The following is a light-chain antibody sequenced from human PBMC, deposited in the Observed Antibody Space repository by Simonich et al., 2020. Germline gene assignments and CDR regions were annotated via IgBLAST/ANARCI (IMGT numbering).Light chain of an antibody. CDR3: CSYAGSSTYV. J-gene: IGLJ1*01. V-gene: IGLV2-23*01. CDR2: EGS. Sequence: QSALTQPASGSGSPGQSITISCTGTSSDVGRYNLVSWYQQHPGKAPKLMIYEGSKRPSWVSNRFSGSKAGNTASLTISGLQAEDEADYYCCSYAGSSTYVFGTGTKVTVL. CDR1: SSDVGRYNL.